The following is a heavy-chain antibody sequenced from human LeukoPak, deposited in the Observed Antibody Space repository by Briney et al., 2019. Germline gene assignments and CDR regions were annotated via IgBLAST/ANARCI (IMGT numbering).Heavy chain of an antibody. CDR3: TRNSGWYGLS. J-gene: IGHJ1*01. CDR1: GFTLSSYE. V-gene: IGHV3-23*01. CDR2: IDYDGGSG. D-gene: IGHD6-19*01. Sequence: GGSLRLSCTVSGFTLSSYEMSWIRQAPGKGLEWVSSIDYDGGSGHYADSVKGRFTISRDNSNNTLFLHLNSLRGGDTAVYYCTRNSGWYGLSWGQGTLVTVSS.